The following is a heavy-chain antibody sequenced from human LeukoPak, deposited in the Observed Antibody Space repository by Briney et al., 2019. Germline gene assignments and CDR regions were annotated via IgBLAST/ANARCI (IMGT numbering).Heavy chain of an antibody. CDR3: ARSGVVAATHPLNY. V-gene: IGHV3-48*02. J-gene: IGHJ4*02. D-gene: IGHD2-15*01. Sequence: PGGSLRLSCAASGFTFSTYSMNWVRQAPGKGLEWVSYISGSSSPIYYADSVKGRFTISRDNAKNSLYLQMNSLRDEDTAVYYCARSGVVAATHPLNYWGQGTLVTVSS. CDR1: GFTFSTYS. CDR2: ISGSSSPI.